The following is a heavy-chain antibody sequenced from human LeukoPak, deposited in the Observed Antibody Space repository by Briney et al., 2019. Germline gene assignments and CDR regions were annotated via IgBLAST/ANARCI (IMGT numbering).Heavy chain of an antibody. D-gene: IGHD5-24*01. CDR3: AKAGTEDGYNIYFDH. Sequence: PGGSLRLSCGVSGFTFSGYAMSWVRQAPGKGLEWVSLISGSGGGTYYADSVKGRFTIFRDNAKNTLYLQMNSLRAEDTAVYYCAKAGTEDGYNIYFDHWGQGTLATVSS. J-gene: IGHJ4*02. CDR1: GFTFSGYA. V-gene: IGHV3-23*01. CDR2: ISGSGGGT.